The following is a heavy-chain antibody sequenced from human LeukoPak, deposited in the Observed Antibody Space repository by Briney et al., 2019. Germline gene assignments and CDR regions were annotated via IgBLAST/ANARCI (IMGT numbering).Heavy chain of an antibody. CDR2: IYHSGST. Sequence: PSETLSLTCAVSGYSISSGYYWGWIRQPPGKGLEWIGSIYHSGSTYYNPSLKSRVTISVDTSKNQFSLKLSSVTAADTAVYYCARVNDESGHYYGSGNNYYYYGMDVWGKGTTVTVSS. CDR3: ARVNDESGHYYGSGNNYYYYGMDV. J-gene: IGHJ6*04. CDR1: GYSISSGYY. V-gene: IGHV4-38-2*01. D-gene: IGHD3-10*01.